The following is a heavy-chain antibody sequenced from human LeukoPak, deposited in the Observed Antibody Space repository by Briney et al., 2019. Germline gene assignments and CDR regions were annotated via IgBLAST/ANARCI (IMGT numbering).Heavy chain of an antibody. CDR3: AREGAPGVVVPVYYYYYMGV. CDR1: GGSISSGDYY. J-gene: IGHJ6*03. D-gene: IGHD2-2*01. CDR2: IYYSGGT. Sequence: KPSQTLSLTCTVSGGSISSGDYYWSWIRQPPGKGLEWIGYIYYSGGTYYNPSLKSRVTISVDTSKNQFSLKLSSVTAADTAVYYCAREGAPGVVVPVYYYYYMGVWGKGTTVTVSS. V-gene: IGHV4-30-4*08.